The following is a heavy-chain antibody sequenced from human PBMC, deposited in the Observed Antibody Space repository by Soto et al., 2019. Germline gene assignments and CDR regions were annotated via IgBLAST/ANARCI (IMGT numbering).Heavy chain of an antibody. CDR3: ARGRTIWGY. CDR2: IYYSGST. V-gene: IGHV4-59*01. J-gene: IGHJ4*02. Sequence: QVQLQESGPGLVKPSETLSLTCTVSGGSISSYYWSWIRQPPGKGLEWIGYIYYSGSTNYNPSLTCRXTXLVDTSKNQFSLKLSSVTAADTAVYYCARGRTIWGYWGQGTLVTVSS. D-gene: IGHD3-9*01. CDR1: GGSISSYY.